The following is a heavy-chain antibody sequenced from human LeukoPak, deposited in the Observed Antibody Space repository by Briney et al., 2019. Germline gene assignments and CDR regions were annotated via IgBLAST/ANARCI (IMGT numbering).Heavy chain of an antibody. D-gene: IGHD2-8*01. CDR3: VRDHPDAHAVFDI. V-gene: IGHV4-59*01. J-gene: IGHJ3*02. CDR1: GGSINTFY. CDR2: IYYSGST. Sequence: SETLSLTCTVSGGSINTFYWTWIRQPPGTGLEWIGYIYYSGSTNYNPSLKSRVTISLDASKKQFSLKLSSVTAADTAVYYCVRDHPDAHAVFDIWGQGTMVTVSS.